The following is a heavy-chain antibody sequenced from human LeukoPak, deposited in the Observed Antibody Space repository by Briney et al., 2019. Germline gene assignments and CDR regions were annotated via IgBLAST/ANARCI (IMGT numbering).Heavy chain of an antibody. J-gene: IGHJ4*02. Sequence: GGSLRLSCAASGFTVSNNYMSWVRQAPGKGLEWVSIIYSGHSTYYADSVKGRFTISRDNSKNTLYLQINSLRADDTAVYYCARAAAAGPFDYWGQGTLVTVSS. V-gene: IGHV3-66*01. D-gene: IGHD6-13*01. CDR1: GFTVSNNY. CDR2: IYSGHST. CDR3: ARAAAAGPFDY.